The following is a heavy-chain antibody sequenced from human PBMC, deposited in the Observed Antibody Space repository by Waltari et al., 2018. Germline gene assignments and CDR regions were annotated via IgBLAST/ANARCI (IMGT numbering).Heavy chain of an antibody. V-gene: IGHV4-38-2*02. CDR1: GYSISSGYY. J-gene: IGHJ4*02. CDR2: IYHSGST. Sequence: QVQLQESGPGLVKPSETLSLTCTVSGYSISSGYYWGWIRQPPGKGLEWIGSIYHSGSTYYNPSLKSRVTISVDTSKNQFSLKLSSVTAADTAVYYCASLPNAGRGYYKKLDYWGQGTLVTVSS. CDR3: ASLPNAGRGYYKKLDY. D-gene: IGHD3-22*01.